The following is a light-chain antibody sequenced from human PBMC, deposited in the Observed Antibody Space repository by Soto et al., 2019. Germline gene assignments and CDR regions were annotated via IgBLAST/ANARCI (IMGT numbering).Light chain of an antibody. CDR1: QSLLNSNGYNY. Sequence: DIVMTQSPLSLPVTPGEPASISCRSSQSLLNSNGYNYLDWYLQKPGQSPQLLIYLGSSRASGVPDRFSGSGSGTDFTLTISRVEAEDVGFYYCLQALQAPLTFCQGTRVEIK. V-gene: IGKV2-28*01. CDR3: LQALQAPLT. CDR2: LGS. J-gene: IGKJ1*01.